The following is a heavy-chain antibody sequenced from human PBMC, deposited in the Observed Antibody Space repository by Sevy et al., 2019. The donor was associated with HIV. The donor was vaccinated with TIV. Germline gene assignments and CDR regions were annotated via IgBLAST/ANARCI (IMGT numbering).Heavy chain of an antibody. CDR3: AKDLVVAGLYFDY. V-gene: IGHV3-11*01. CDR2: ITPTGTTT. J-gene: IGHJ4*02. CDR1: AFTFSDYW. D-gene: IGHD6-19*01. Sequence: GGSLRLSCAASAFTFSDYWMTWIRQAPGKGLEWVAHITPTGTTTYYADSVKGRFTISRDNAKNSLYLQLSSLGVDDTAMYYCAKDLVVAGLYFDYWGRGTLVTVSS.